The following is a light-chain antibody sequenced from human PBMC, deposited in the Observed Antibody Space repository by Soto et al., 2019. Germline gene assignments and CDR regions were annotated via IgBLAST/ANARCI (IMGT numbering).Light chain of an antibody. CDR3: QQYNKWPLFT. CDR2: GAY. Sequence: EVVLTQSPATLSVSPGERATLSCRASQTVGTNLAWYQQRPGQAPRLLIYGAYTTATGIPARFSGSGSRSEFTLTISSLQSDDLAVYYCQQYNKWPLFTFGPGTRVDNK. CDR1: QTVGTN. V-gene: IGKV3-15*01. J-gene: IGKJ3*01.